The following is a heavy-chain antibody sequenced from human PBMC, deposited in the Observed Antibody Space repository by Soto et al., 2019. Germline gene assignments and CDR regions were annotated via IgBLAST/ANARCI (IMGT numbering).Heavy chain of an antibody. CDR1: GDTFNCDA. CDR2: IIPMLGMS. D-gene: IGHD3-10*01. Sequence: QVQLVQSGAEVKKPGSPVRVSWLASGDTFNCDAISWVRQVPGQGPEWMGRIIPMLGMSNYAQKFQGRVTIMADKSTSTVYMNLSGLTSEYTAVYYCATNYGSGSTHFDYWGQGTLVTVSS. V-gene: IGHV1-69*02. CDR3: ATNYGSGSTHFDY. J-gene: IGHJ4*02.